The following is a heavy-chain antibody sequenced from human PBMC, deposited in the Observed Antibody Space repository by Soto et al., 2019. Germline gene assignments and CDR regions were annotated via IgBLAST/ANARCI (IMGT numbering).Heavy chain of an antibody. J-gene: IGHJ4*02. V-gene: IGHV1-58*01. Sequence: VKVSCKASGFTFTSSAVQWVRQARGQRLEWIGWIVVGSGNTNYAQKFQERVTITRDMSTSTACMELSSLRSEDTAVYYRAADHRYYYDSSGYSHRHLLAYWGQGTLVTVSS. CDR2: IVVGSGNT. CDR1: GFTFTSSA. D-gene: IGHD3-22*01. CDR3: AADHRYYYDSSGYSHRHLLAY.